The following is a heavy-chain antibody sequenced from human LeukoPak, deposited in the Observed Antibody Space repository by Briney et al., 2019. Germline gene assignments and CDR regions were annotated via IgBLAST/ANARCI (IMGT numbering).Heavy chain of an antibody. CDR1: GGSTSTYY. V-gene: IGHV4-59*01. Sequence: SETLSLTCIVSGGSTSTYYWSWIRQPPGKGLEWIGYIHYSGSTNYNPSLKSRVTISLDTSMNQFSLKLSSVTAADTAVYYCARLFWSDSHSFDYWGQGTPVTVSS. CDR3: ARLFWSDSHSFDY. D-gene: IGHD3-3*01. J-gene: IGHJ4*02. CDR2: IHYSGST.